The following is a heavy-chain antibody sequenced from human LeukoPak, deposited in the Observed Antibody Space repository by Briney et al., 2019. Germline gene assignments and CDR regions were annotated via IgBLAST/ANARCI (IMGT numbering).Heavy chain of an antibody. J-gene: IGHJ5*02. D-gene: IGHD2-15*01. Sequence: SETLSLTCTVSGGSISSYYWSWIRQPPGKGLEWVGYIYYSGSTNYNPSLKSRVTISVDTSKNQFSLKLSSVTAADTAVYYCARDVIGFCSGGSCYSRWFDPWGQGTLVTVSS. CDR1: GGSISSYY. CDR2: IYYSGST. V-gene: IGHV4-59*12. CDR3: ARDVIGFCSGGSCYSRWFDP.